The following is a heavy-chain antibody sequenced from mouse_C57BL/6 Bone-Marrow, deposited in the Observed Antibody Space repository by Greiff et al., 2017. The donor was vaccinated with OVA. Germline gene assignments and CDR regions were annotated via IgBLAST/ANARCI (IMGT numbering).Heavy chain of an antibody. J-gene: IGHJ4*01. D-gene: IGHD1-1*01. CDR1: GFTFSSYG. V-gene: IGHV5-6*01. CDR2: ISSGGSYT. Sequence: EVKLVESGGDLVKPGGSLKLSCAASGFTFSSYGMSWVRQTPDKRLEWVATISSGGSYTYYPDSVKGRFTISRDNAKNTLYLQLSSLKSEDTAMYYCARQYYYGSSYYYAMDYWGQGTSVTVSS. CDR3: ARQYYYGSSYYYAMDY.